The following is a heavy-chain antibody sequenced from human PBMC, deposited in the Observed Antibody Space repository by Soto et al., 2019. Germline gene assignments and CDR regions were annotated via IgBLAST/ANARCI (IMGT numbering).Heavy chain of an antibody. CDR3: AKDLYDRLGMAFDI. CDR1: GFTFRRCA. Sequence: LRLSCAACGFTFRRCAVIVVRQAPGKGLEWVSAISGSGGSTYYADSVKGRFTISRDNSKNTLYLQMNSLRAEDTAVYYCAKDLYDRLGMAFDILGQGTMVTVSS. D-gene: IGHD3-22*01. CDR2: ISGSGGST. V-gene: IGHV3-23*01. J-gene: IGHJ3*02.